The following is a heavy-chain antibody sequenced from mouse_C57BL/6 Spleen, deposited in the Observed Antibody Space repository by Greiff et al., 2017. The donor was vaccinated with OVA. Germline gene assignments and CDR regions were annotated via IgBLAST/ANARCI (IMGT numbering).Heavy chain of an antibody. CDR3: ARGGWDALFDY. J-gene: IGHJ2*01. D-gene: IGHD4-1*01. CDR1: GYSITSGYY. CDR2: ISSDGSN. V-gene: IGHV3-6*01. Sequence: EVKLQESGPGLVKPSQSLSLTCSVTGYSITSGYYWNWIRQFPGNKLEWMGYISSDGSNNSNPSLKNRISITRDTSKNQFFLKLNSVTTEDTATYYCARGGWDALFDYWGQGTTLTVSS.